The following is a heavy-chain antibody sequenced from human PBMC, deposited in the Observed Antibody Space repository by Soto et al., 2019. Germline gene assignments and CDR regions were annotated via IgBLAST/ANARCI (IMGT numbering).Heavy chain of an antibody. D-gene: IGHD3-10*01. V-gene: IGHV1-18*01. Sequence: ASVKVSCKASGYTFTSYGISWVRQAPGQGLEWMGWISAYNGNTNYAQKLQGRVTMTTDTSTSTAYMELRSLRSDDTAVYYWARLILTGNRVLCFNPWAQGTLVTISS. CDR1: GYTFTSYG. J-gene: IGHJ5*02. CDR3: ARLILTGNRVLCFNP. CDR2: ISAYNGNT.